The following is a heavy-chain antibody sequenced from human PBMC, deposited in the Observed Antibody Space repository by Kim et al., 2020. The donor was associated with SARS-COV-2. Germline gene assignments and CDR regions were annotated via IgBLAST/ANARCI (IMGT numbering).Heavy chain of an antibody. V-gene: IGHV4-59*01. D-gene: IGHD6-13*01. CDR3: ARERYSSSWYGVDY. Sequence: NPSLKSRVTISVDTSKNQFSLKLSSVTAADTAVYYCARERYSSSWYGVDYWGQGTLVTVSS. J-gene: IGHJ4*02.